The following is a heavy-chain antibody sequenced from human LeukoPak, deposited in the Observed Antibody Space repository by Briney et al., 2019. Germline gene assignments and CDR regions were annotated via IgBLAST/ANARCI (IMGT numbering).Heavy chain of an antibody. D-gene: IGHD3-10*01. CDR2: ISGSGTNT. Sequence: GGSLRLSCAASGFTFSCYAMSWVRQASGKGLEWVSAISGSGTNTYHADSVKGRFTISRDNSKNTLYLQMNSLRAEDTAVYYCARGGYDSGSYYKGPLYYFDYWGQGTLVTDSS. CDR1: GFTFSCYA. J-gene: IGHJ4*02. V-gene: IGHV3-23*01. CDR3: ARGGYDSGSYYKGPLYYFDY.